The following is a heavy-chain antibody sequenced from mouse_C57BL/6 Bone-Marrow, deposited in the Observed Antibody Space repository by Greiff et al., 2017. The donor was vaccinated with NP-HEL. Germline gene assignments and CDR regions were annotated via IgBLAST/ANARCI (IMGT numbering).Heavy chain of an antibody. V-gene: IGHV1-53*01. D-gene: IGHD2-1*01. CDR2: INPSNGGT. Sequence: VKLQQPGTELVKPGASVKLSCKASGYTFTSYWMHWVKQRPGQGLEWIGNINPSNGGTNYNEKFKSKATLTVDKSSSTAYMQLSSLTSEDSAVYYCARWGPIYYGNYSYAMDYWGQGTSVTVSS. CDR3: ARWGPIYYGNYSYAMDY. J-gene: IGHJ4*01. CDR1: GYTFTSYW.